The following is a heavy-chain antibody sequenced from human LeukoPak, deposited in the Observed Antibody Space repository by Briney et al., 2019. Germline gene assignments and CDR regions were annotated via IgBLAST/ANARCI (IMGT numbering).Heavy chain of an antibody. Sequence: GGSLRLSCAVSGAPFNNAWMSWVRQAPGKGLEWVGRIKGKSAGGTTDYAAPVKGRFTILKDDSENTLYLQMNSLTTEDTAVYYCTWLYSDAFNIWGQGTMVTVSS. CDR3: TWLYSDAFNI. D-gene: IGHD2-15*01. CDR1: GAPFNNAW. J-gene: IGHJ3*02. CDR2: IKGKSAGGTT. V-gene: IGHV3-15*01.